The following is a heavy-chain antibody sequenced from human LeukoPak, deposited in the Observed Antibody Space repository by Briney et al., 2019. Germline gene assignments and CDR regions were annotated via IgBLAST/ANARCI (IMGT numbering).Heavy chain of an antibody. Sequence: PSETLSLTCTVSGGSISSGSYYWSWIRQPAGKGLEWIGRIYTSGSTNYNPSLKSRVTISVDTSKNQFSLKLSSVTAADTAVYYCASSSTSVVQHWGQGTLVTVSS. CDR3: ASSSTSVVQH. J-gene: IGHJ1*01. CDR1: GGSISSGSYY. V-gene: IGHV4-61*02. D-gene: IGHD2-2*01. CDR2: IYTSGST.